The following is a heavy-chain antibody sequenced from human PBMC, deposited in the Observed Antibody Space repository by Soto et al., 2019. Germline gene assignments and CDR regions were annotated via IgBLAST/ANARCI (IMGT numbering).Heavy chain of an antibody. J-gene: IGHJ4*02. CDR1: GFIFSNYG. CDR3: SWALILGGSSGWGFNY. V-gene: IGHV3-48*02. CDR2: VGASATSR. D-gene: IGHD3-22*01. Sequence: EVQLVESGGGLVQPGGSLRLSCAASGFIFSNYGMHWVRQAPGTGLEWISYVGASATSRYYADSVKGRFTISRDNAKNSLYLQMTSLRDDDTAVYYCSWALILGGSSGWGFNYWGQGSLVTVSS.